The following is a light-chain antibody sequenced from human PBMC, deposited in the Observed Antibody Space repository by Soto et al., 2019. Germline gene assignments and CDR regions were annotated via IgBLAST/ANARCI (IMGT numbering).Light chain of an antibody. J-gene: IGKJ1*01. CDR2: GAS. V-gene: IGKV3-20*01. CDR3: PQYGNSPTT. Sequence: EIVLTQSPGTLSLSPGERATLSCRASQSVSSSYLAWYQQRPGQAPKLLISGASSRATGVPDRFSGSGSGTDFTLTINRLDPEDFAVYYCPQYGNSPTTFGQGTKVEI. CDR1: QSVSSSY.